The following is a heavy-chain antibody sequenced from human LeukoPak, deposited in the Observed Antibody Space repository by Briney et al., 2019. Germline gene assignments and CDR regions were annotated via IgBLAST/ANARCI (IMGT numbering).Heavy chain of an antibody. Sequence: GASVKVSCKASGYTFTEYAMHWVRLAPGHGLEWMGWINADSGSTESSQRFQGRLSITWDTSATTAYMELSSLTSEDTAVYYCARGGPNRSGWTLDYWGPGTLVSVSS. CDR2: INADSGST. J-gene: IGHJ4*02. CDR1: GYTFTEYA. V-gene: IGHV1-3*01. CDR3: ARGGPNRSGWTLDY. D-gene: IGHD6-19*01.